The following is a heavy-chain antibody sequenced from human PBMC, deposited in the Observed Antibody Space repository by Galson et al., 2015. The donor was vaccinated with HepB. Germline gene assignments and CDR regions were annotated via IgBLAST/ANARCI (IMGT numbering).Heavy chain of an antibody. CDR2: FDPEDGET. V-gene: IGHV1-24*01. CDR1: GYTLTELS. Sequence: SVKVSCKVSGYTLTELSMHWVRQAPGKGLEWMGGFDPEDGETIYAQKFQGRVTMTEDTSTDTAYMELSSLRSEDTAVYYCATAAPIRIPAALKKYYYYMDVWGKGTTVTVSS. J-gene: IGHJ6*03. D-gene: IGHD2-2*01. CDR3: ATAAPIRIPAALKKYYYYMDV.